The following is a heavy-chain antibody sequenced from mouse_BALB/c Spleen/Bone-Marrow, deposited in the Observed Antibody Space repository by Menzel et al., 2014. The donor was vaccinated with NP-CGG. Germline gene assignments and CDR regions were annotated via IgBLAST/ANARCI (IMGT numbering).Heavy chain of an antibody. CDR3: ARGGYTTRGGYFDY. CDR1: GYSFTGYN. Sequence: VQLQQSGPELEKPGASVKISCKASGYSFTGYNMNWVKQSNGKSLEWIGNIDPYCGGTSYNQKFKGKATLTVDKSSSTAYMQLKSLTSEDSAVYYCARGGYTTRGGYFDYWGQGTTLTVSS. D-gene: IGHD2-12*01. CDR2: IDPYCGGT. V-gene: IGHV1-39*01. J-gene: IGHJ2*01.